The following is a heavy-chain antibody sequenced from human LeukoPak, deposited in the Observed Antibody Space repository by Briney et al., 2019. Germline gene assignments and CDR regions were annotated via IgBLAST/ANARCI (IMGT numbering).Heavy chain of an antibody. CDR3: ARAAVPAANFDY. J-gene: IGHJ4*02. CDR1: GGSFSGYY. V-gene: IGHV4-34*01. D-gene: IGHD2-2*01. CDR2: INHSGST. Sequence: SETLSLTCAVYGGSFSGYYWSWIRQPPGKGLEWIGEINHSGSTNYNPSLKSRVTIPVDTSKNQFSLKLSSVTAADTAVYYCARAAVPAANFDYWGQGTLVTVSS.